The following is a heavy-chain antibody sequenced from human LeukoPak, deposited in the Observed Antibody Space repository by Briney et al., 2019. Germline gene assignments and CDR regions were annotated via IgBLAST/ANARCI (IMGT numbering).Heavy chain of an antibody. D-gene: IGHD6-6*01. V-gene: IGHV4-4*02. Sequence: PSETLSLTCAVSGGSISISNSNWWSWVRQPPGEGLEWIGEISHSGSTNYNPSLKSRVTISVDKSKNQFSLKLTSVTAADTAVYYCARYDRSSPTYFDSWGQGTLVTVSS. J-gene: IGHJ4*02. CDR3: ARYDRSSPTYFDS. CDR2: ISHSGST. CDR1: GGSISISNSNW.